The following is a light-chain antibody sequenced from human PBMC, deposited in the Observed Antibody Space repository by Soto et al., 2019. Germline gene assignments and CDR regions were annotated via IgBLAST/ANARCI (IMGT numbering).Light chain of an antibody. J-gene: IGKJ1*01. CDR3: QQYNNWPPWT. Sequence: EIVMTQSPATLSVSPGERATLSCRASQSVSSNLAWYQQKPGQAPRLLLYGASTRATGIPARLSGSGSGTEFTPTISSLQSEVFAVYYCQQYNNWPPWTCGQGTKVDIK. CDR2: GAS. V-gene: IGKV3-15*01. CDR1: QSVSSN.